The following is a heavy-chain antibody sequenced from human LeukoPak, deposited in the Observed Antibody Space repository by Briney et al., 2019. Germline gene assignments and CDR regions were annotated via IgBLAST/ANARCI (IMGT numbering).Heavy chain of an antibody. J-gene: IGHJ4*02. CDR2: IKQDGSEK. CDR1: GFTFSSYW. CDR3: ARVDCSSTSCHYYFDY. D-gene: IGHD2-2*01. Sequence: GGSLRLSCAASGFTFSSYWMSWVRQAPGKGLEWVANIKQDGSEKYYVDSVKGRFTISRDNAKNSLYLQMNSLRAEDTALYYCARVDCSSTSCHYYFDYWGQGALVTVSS. V-gene: IGHV3-7*01.